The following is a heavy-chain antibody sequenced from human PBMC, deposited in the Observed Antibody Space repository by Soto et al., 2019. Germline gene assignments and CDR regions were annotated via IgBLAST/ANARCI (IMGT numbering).Heavy chain of an antibody. CDR2: INHSGGT. J-gene: IGHJ4*02. CDR1: GGSFSGYY. Sequence: QVQLQQWGAGLLKPSETLSLTCAVYGGSFSGYYWSWIRQPPGKGLEWIGEINHSGGTNYNPSLKCRVTISVDTSKNQFSLKLSSVTAADTAVYYCARTYSSSWSPFDYWGQGTLVTVSS. CDR3: ARTYSSSWSPFDY. D-gene: IGHD6-13*01. V-gene: IGHV4-34*01.